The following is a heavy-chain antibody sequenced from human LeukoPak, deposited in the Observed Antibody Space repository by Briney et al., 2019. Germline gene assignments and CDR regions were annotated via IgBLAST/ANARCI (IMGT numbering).Heavy chain of an antibody. J-gene: IGHJ4*02. CDR1: GGSISSSIR. Sequence: SETLSLTCGVSGGSISSSIRWSWVRQPPGKGLEWIREIHHEGSTKYSPSLKSRVTISVDKSKNQFSLKLNSMTAADTAVYYCTAQGGWYIDYWGQGTLVTVSS. V-gene: IGHV4/OR15-8*01. CDR2: IHHEGST. CDR3: TAQGGWYIDY. D-gene: IGHD6-19*01.